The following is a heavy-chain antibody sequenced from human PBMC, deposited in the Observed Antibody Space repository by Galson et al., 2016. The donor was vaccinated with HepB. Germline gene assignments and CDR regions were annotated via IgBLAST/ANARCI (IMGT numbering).Heavy chain of an antibody. Sequence: SLRLSCAGSGFTFSSYAMSWVRQAPGMGLGWVSSISGSGGSTYYADSVKGRFTISRDNSKNTVYLQMNSLRAEDTAVYYCAKDRRSTVVTPWGYWGQGTLVTVSS. CDR1: GFTFSSYA. D-gene: IGHD4-23*01. CDR2: ISGSGGST. CDR3: AKDRRSTVVTPWGY. J-gene: IGHJ4*02. V-gene: IGHV3-23*01.